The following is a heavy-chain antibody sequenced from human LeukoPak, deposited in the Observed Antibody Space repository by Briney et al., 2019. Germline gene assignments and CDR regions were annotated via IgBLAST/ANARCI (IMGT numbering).Heavy chain of an antibody. J-gene: IGHJ6*02. CDR2: MNPNSGNT. Sequence: ASVKVSCKASGYTFISYDINWVRQATGQGLEWMGWMNPNSGNTGYAQKFQGRVTMTRNTSISTAYMELSSLRSEDTAVYYCARSGRLALYYYYGMDVWGQGTTVTVSS. V-gene: IGHV1-8*01. CDR3: ARSGRLALYYYYGMDV. D-gene: IGHD3-10*01. CDR1: GYTFISYD.